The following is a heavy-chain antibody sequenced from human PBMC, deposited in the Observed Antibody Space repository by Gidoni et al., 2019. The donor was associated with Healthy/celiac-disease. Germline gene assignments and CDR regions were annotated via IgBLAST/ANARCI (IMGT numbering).Heavy chain of an antibody. CDR2: IYHSGST. Sequence: QVQLQESGPGLVKHPETLSLTCAVSGYSISSGYYWGWIRQPPGKGLEWIGSIYHSGSTYYNPSLKSRVTISVDTSKNQFSLKLSSLTAADTAVYYCARKGYYGSGSYSTNFDYWGQGTLVTVSS. V-gene: IGHV4-38-2*01. CDR1: GYSISSGYY. CDR3: ARKGYYGSGSYSTNFDY. D-gene: IGHD3-10*01. J-gene: IGHJ4*02.